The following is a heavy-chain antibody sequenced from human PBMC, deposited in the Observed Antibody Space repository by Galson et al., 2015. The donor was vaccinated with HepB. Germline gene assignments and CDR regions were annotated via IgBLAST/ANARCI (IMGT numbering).Heavy chain of an antibody. CDR2: ISAYNGHT. Sequence: SVKVSCKASGYTFRTYGLSWVRQAPGQGLEWMGWISAYNGHTNYAQKFQGRVSLTTETSTTTVYTELRSLGSDDTAVYYCARNTGVGGMDVWGQGTTVTVSS. V-gene: IGHV1-18*04. CDR1: GYTFRTYG. D-gene: IGHD3-16*01. CDR3: ARNTGVGGMDV. J-gene: IGHJ6*02.